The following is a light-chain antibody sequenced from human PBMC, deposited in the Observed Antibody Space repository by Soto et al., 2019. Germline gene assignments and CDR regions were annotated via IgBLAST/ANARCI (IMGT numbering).Light chain of an antibody. V-gene: IGKV1-33*01. CDR2: DAS. CDR1: QDIATY. Sequence: DIQMTQSPSSLSASVGDRVTITCQASQDIATYLNWFQQKPGKAPKLLIYDASNLETGVPSRFSGSSSGTQFTVTINSLQPEDVATYYCQQYDNRVYTFGQGTRVDLK. CDR3: QQYDNRVYT. J-gene: IGKJ2*01.